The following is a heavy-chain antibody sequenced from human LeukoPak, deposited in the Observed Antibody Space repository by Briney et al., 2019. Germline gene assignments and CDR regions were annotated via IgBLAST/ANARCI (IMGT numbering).Heavy chain of an antibody. CDR3: ARDLYDILTGYPHAFDI. J-gene: IGHJ3*02. CDR1: SGSISSYY. CDR2: IYTSGST. D-gene: IGHD3-9*01. V-gene: IGHV4-4*07. Sequence: PSETLSLTCTVSSGSISSYYWSWIRQPAGKGLEWIGRIYTSGSTNYNPSLKSRVTMSVDTSKNQFSLKLSSVTAADTAVYYCARDLYDILTGYPHAFDIWGQGTMVTVSS.